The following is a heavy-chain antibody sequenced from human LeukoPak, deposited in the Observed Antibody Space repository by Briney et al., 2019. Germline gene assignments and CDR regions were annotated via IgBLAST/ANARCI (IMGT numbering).Heavy chain of an antibody. CDR2: IRFDGSNK. V-gene: IGHV3-30*02. CDR1: GFTFSNSG. CDR3: AKRLCSGGSSYGIDY. Sequence: GGSLRLSCVASGFTFSNSGMYWVRQAPGKRLEWVAFIRFDGSNKYYADSVQGRFTISRDNSKNTLYLQMNSLRPEDTAVYYSAKRLCSGGSSYGIDYWGQGTLVTVSS. D-gene: IGHD2-15*01. J-gene: IGHJ4*02.